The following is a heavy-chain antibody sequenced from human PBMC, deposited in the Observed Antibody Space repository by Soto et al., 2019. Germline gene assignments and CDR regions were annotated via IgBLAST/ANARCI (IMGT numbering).Heavy chain of an antibody. CDR2: IYYSGST. Sequence: SETLSLTCTVSGGSISSYYWSWIRQPPGKGLEWIGYIYYSGSTNYNPSLESRVTISVDTSKNQFSLKLSSVTAADTAVYYCARNAGQKGPVDYWGQGTLVTVSS. CDR3: ARNAGQKGPVDY. V-gene: IGHV4-59*01. J-gene: IGHJ4*02. CDR1: GGSISSYY.